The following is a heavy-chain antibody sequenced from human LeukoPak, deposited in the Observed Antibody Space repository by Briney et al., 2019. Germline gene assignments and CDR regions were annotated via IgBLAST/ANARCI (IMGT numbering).Heavy chain of an antibody. CDR1: GFTFSSYA. CDR2: ISYDGSNK. V-gene: IGHV3-30-3*01. CDR3: ARGRRTGDDAFDI. Sequence: GGSLRLSWAASGFTFSSYAMSWVRQAPGKGLEWVAVISYDGSNKYYADSVKGRFTISRDNSKNTLYLQMNSLRAEDTAVYYCARGRRTGDDAFDIWGQGTMVTVSS. D-gene: IGHD7-27*01. J-gene: IGHJ3*02.